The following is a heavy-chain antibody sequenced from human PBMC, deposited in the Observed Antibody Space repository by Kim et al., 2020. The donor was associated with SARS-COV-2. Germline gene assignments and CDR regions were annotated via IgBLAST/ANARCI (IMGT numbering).Heavy chain of an antibody. J-gene: IGHJ4*02. Sequence: GGSLRLSCAASGFTFSSYAMSWVRQAPGKGLEWVSAISGSGGSTYYADSVKGRFTISRDNSKNTLYLQMNSLRAEDTAVYYCAKRELAAMIGYYFDYWGQGTLVTVSS. V-gene: IGHV3-23*01. D-gene: IGHD6-25*01. CDR1: GFTFSSYA. CDR3: AKRELAAMIGYYFDY. CDR2: ISGSGGST.